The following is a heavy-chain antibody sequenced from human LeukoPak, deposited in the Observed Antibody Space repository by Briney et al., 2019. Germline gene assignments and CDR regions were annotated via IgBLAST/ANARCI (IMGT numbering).Heavy chain of an antibody. CDR2: ISSSSSTI. CDR1: GFTFSSYS. Sequence: PGGSLRLSCAASGFTFSSYSMNWVRQAPGKGLEWVSYISSSSSTIYYADSVKGRFTTSRDNAKNSLYLQMNSLRAEDTAVYYCARGLPVLRFLLRAKDGMDVWGQGTTVTVSS. J-gene: IGHJ6*02. CDR3: ARGLPVLRFLLRAKDGMDV. V-gene: IGHV3-48*01. D-gene: IGHD3-3*01.